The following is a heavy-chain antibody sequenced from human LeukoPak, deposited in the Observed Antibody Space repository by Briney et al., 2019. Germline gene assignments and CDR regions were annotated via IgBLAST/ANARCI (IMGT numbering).Heavy chain of an antibody. CDR1: GYTFTGYY. D-gene: IGHD3-10*01. CDR3: ARSPGYYGSGTDLDY. Sequence: ASVKVSYKASGYTFTGYYMHWVRQAPGQGLEWMGWINPNSYGTNYAQKFQGRVTMTRDTSISTAYMELSRLRSDDTAVYYCARSPGYYGSGTDLDYWGQGTLVTVSS. J-gene: IGHJ4*02. V-gene: IGHV1-2*02. CDR2: INPNSYGT.